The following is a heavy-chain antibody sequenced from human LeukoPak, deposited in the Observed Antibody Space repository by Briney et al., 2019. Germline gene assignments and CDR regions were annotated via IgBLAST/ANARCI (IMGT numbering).Heavy chain of an antibody. CDR1: GYTFTSHY. J-gene: IGHJ5*02. CDR2: INPSGGST. Sequence: ASVKVSCKASGYTFTSHYMHWVRQAPGQGLEWMGIINPSGGSTSYAQKFQGRVTMTRDTPTSTDYMWLSTLRSEDTAVYYCARDKQQLVRGNWFDPWGQGTLVTVSS. D-gene: IGHD6-13*01. CDR3: ARDKQQLVRGNWFDP. V-gene: IGHV1-46*01.